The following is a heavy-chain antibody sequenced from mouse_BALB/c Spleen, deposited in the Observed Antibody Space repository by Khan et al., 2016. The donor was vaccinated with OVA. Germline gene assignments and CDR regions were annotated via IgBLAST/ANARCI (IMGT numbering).Heavy chain of an antibody. CDR3: ARIYGSDFDY. J-gene: IGHJ2*01. CDR1: GYSFTGYF. Sequence: IQLVQSGPELVKPGASVKISCKASGYSFTGYFIHWVMQSHGKSLEWIGRINPHIGETFYNQKFRGKATLTVDESSSTAYMELRSLAFEDAAVCFCARIYGSDFDYWGPGTTLTVSS. CDR2: INPHIGET. D-gene: IGHD1-1*01. V-gene: IGHV1-20*02.